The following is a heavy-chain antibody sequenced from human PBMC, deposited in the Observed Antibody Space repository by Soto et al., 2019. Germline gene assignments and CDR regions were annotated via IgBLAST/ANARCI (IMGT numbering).Heavy chain of an antibody. Sequence: GGSLRLSCVASRFDFSSYEMSWVRQAAGKGLEWVSRVSLTGDRTNYAGSVKGRFTVSRDNFKNALYLEMDSLRPDDTAIYYCARGGGYCTPTSCAIDSWGRGTPVTFYS. CDR3: ARGGGYCTPTSCAIDS. CDR1: RFDFSSYE. V-gene: IGHV3-23*01. CDR2: VSLTGDRT. D-gene: IGHD2-8*01. J-gene: IGHJ4*02.